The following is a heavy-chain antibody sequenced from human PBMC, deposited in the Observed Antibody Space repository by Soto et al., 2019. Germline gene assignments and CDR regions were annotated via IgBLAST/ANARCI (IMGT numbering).Heavy chain of an antibody. J-gene: IGHJ6*02. CDR2: ISYDGSNK. CDR3: AKVGGRQLRPTQYYYYGMDV. V-gene: IGHV3-30*18. CDR1: GFTFSSYG. D-gene: IGHD3-16*01. Sequence: QVQLVESGGGVVQPGRSLRLSCAASGFTFSSYGMHWVRQAPGKGLEWVAVISYDGSNKYYADSVKGRFTISRDNSKNTLYLQMNSLGAEDTVVYYSAKVGGRQLRPTQYYYYGMDVCGQGTTVTVSS.